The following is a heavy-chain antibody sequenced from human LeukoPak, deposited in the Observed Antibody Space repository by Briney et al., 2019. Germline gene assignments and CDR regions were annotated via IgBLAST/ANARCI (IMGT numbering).Heavy chain of an antibody. Sequence: PGGSLRLSCAASGFTFSNAWMSWVRQAPGKGLEWVGRIKSKTDGGTTDYAAPVKGRFTIPRDDSKNTLYLQMNSLKTEDTAVYYCTTDRGYDFWSGYYYFDYWGQGTLVTVSS. D-gene: IGHD3-3*01. V-gene: IGHV3-15*01. J-gene: IGHJ4*02. CDR3: TTDRGYDFWSGYYYFDY. CDR1: GFTFSNAW. CDR2: IKSKTDGGTT.